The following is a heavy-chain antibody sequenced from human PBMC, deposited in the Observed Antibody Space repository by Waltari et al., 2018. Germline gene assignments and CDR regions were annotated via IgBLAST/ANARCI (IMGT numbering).Heavy chain of an antibody. V-gene: IGHV1-69*01. CDR2: IIPILGIA. CDR1: GGTFSSDA. D-gene: IGHD6-13*01. J-gene: IGHJ4*02. CDR3: ARDKDREQLFDY. Sequence: HVQLVQSGAEVKKRGSSVKCSCKASGGTFSSDALSWMRQDPDQELEWMGGIIPILGIANYAQKFQVRVTITADESTSTAYMEVSSLRSEETAVYYCARDKDREQLFDYWGQGTLVTVSS.